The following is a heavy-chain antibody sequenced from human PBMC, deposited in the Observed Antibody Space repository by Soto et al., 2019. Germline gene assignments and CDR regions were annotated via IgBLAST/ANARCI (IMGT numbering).Heavy chain of an antibody. CDR1: GFNFGPFW. Sequence: PGGSLRLSCAASGFNFGPFWMHWVRQAPGKGLVWVSHINSDGTTIVYADSVKGRFTISRDNAKNTLYLQMNSLRVEDTAVYFCVRHRGYPDSFDIWGPGTLVTVSS. CDR2: INSDGTTI. D-gene: IGHD3-10*01. CDR3: VRHRGYPDSFDI. V-gene: IGHV3-74*01. J-gene: IGHJ3*02.